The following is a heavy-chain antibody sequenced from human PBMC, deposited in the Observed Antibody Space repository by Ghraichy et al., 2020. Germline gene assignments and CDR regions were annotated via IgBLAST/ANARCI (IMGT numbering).Heavy chain of an antibody. J-gene: IGHJ4*02. Sequence: GESLNISCAIYGFIFSDHYMDWFRQAPGEGLEWVGRSRNKEHRFSTEYAASVRGRFAIGSDESKNSLYLQMNSLKTEDTAVYYCARGRDSFDYWGQGTLVTVSS. CDR3: ARGRDSFDY. CDR2: SRNKEHRFST. D-gene: IGHD5-24*01. V-gene: IGHV3-72*01. CDR1: GFIFSDHY.